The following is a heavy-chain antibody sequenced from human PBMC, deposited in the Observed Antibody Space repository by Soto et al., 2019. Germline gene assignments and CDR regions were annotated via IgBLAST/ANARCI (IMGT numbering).Heavy chain of an antibody. V-gene: IGHV3-23*01. CDR3: AKVLYGVVTYFDS. Sequence: GGSLRLSCGSSGFTFRGYCMTWVRRPPGKGLEWVSAISGSGAATYYADSVQGRFTISRDNSNNTLYLQMNSLRAEDTAVYSCAKVLYGVVTYFDSWGQGTLVTVSS. CDR1: GFTFRGYC. CDR2: ISGSGAAT. D-gene: IGHD3-3*01. J-gene: IGHJ4*02.